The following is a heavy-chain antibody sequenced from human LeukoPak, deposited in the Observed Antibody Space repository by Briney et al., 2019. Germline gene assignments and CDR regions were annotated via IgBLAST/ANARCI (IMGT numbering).Heavy chain of an antibody. V-gene: IGHV1-18*01. CDR2: ISAYNGNT. Sequence: ASVKVSCKASGYTFTSYGISWVRQAPGQGLEWMGWISAYNGNTNYAQKLQGRVTMTTDTSTSTAYMELRSLRSDDTAVYYCARVTPEYLNDSSGYYPDYWGQGTLVTVSS. CDR3: ARVTPEYLNDSSGYYPDY. D-gene: IGHD3-22*01. J-gene: IGHJ4*02. CDR1: GYTFTSYG.